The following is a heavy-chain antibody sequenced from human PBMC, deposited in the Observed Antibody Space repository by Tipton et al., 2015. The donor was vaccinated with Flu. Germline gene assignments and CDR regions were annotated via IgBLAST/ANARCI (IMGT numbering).Heavy chain of an antibody. J-gene: IGHJ4*02. D-gene: IGHD3-16*01. CDR2: ISYDGINK. Sequence: SLRLSCAASGFTFTSYTMHWVRQAPGRGLEWVAMISYDGINKYYADSVKGRFTVSRDNSKNALYLQMNSLGPEDTAIYYCARVSPRRITSIQSVMLPEGYFDHWGQGALVTVSS. V-gene: IGHV3-30-3*01. CDR3: ARVSPRRITSIQSVMLPEGYFDH. CDR1: GFTFTSYT.